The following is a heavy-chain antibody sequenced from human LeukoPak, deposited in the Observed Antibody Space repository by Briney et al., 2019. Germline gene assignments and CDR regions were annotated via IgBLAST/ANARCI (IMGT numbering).Heavy chain of an antibody. D-gene: IGHD6-19*01. CDR2: TSSDGRTT. CDR1: GFTFSNYG. CDR3: ANGLAVAGTFYYMDV. V-gene: IGHV3-30*18. J-gene: IGHJ6*03. Sequence: GGSLRLSCAATGFTFSNYGMHWVRQAPGKGLEWVAVTSSDGRTTYYRDSVKGRFTMSRDNSKNTLYLQMNSLRAEDTAVYYCANGLAVAGTFYYMDVWGKGTTVTVSS.